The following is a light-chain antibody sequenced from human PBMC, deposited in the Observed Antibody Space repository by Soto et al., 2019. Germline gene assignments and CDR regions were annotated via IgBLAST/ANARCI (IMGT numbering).Light chain of an antibody. CDR3: QQYYDLLT. Sequence: IVMTQSPGSLAVSLGERATINCRSSQSVLYSSNNKDSIAWYQQKPGQPPRLLIYWASTRESGVPDRFSGSGSGTDFTLTISSLQAEDVAVYYCQQYYDLLTFGVWTKVEIK. CDR1: QSVLYSSNNKDS. CDR2: WAS. V-gene: IGKV4-1*01. J-gene: IGKJ4*01.